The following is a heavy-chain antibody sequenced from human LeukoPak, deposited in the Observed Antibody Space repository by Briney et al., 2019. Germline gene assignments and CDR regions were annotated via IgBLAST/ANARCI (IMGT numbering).Heavy chain of an antibody. V-gene: IGHV3-21*01. CDR3: ASFETVGVTWFDP. D-gene: IGHD1-26*01. J-gene: IGHJ5*02. CDR1: GFRFSSYS. CDR2: ISSGSEYI. Sequence: GGSLRLSRVASGFRFSSYSMNWVRQSPGKGLEWVSSISSGSEYIIYADSVKGRFTISRDNAKNSLYLQMNGLSGDDTAVYYCASFETVGVTWFDPWGQGTLVTVSS.